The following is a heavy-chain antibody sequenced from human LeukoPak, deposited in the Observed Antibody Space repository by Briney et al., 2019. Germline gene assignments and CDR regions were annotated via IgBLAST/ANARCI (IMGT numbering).Heavy chain of an antibody. V-gene: IGHV4-34*01. J-gene: IGHJ3*02. D-gene: IGHD1-20*01. Sequence: SETLSLTCAVYGGSFSGYYWSWIRQPPGKGLEWIGEINHSGSTNYNPSLKSRVTISVDTSKNQFSLKLSSVTAADTAVYYCARGYNWNLKKAFDIWGQGTMVTVSS. CDR3: ARGYNWNLKKAFDI. CDR2: INHSGST. CDR1: GGSFSGYY.